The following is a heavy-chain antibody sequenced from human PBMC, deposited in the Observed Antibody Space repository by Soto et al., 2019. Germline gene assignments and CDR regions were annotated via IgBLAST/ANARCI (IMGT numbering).Heavy chain of an antibody. J-gene: IGHJ5*02. CDR3: ADLTWSGPYLP. Sequence: EVQLVESGGALVQPGGSLRLSCVASGFTLSNHYMDWVRQAPGKGLEWIGLIRNAARSYSTEHAASVKGRFTISRDDSKNTPYLQMNSLRTEDTAVYYCADLTWSGPYLPWGQGTLVTVSS. D-gene: IGHD3-3*01. CDR2: IRNAARSYST. V-gene: IGHV3-72*01. CDR1: GFTLSNHY.